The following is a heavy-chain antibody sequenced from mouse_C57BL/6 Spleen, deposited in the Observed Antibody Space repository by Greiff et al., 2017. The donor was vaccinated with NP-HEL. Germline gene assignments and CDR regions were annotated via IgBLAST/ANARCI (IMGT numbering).Heavy chain of an antibody. CDR1: GYAFSSSW. CDR3: ARSVGRGYFDV. Sequence: VQLQQSGPELVKPGASVKISCKASGYAFSSSWMNWVKQRPGTGLEWIGRIYPGDGDTNYNGKFKGKATLTADKSSSTAYMQLSSLTSEDSAVYGCARSVGRGYFDVWGTGTTVTVSS. D-gene: IGHD4-1*01. CDR2: IYPGDGDT. V-gene: IGHV1-82*01. J-gene: IGHJ1*03.